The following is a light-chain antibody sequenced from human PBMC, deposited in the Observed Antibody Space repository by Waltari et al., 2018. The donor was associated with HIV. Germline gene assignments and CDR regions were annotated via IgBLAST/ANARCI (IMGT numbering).Light chain of an antibody. CDR1: QRISSY. V-gene: IGKV1-39*01. CDR2: AAS. J-gene: IGKJ5*01. Sequence: DIQMTQSPSSLSASVGDRVTITCRASQRISSYLNWYQQKPGKAPKLLIYAASILQSGVPSRFSGSGSGTDFTLTIRSLQPEDFATYYCQQSYTTPITFGQGTRLEIK. CDR3: QQSYTTPIT.